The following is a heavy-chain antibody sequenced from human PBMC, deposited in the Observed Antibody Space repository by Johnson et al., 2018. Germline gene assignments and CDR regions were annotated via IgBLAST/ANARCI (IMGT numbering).Heavy chain of an antibody. D-gene: IGHD5-18*01. CDR3: AKDKGGYNYADGNDAFDI. J-gene: IGHJ3*02. CDR1: GFTFSSYA. V-gene: IGHV3-30-3*01. Sequence: QVQLVESGGGVVQPGRSLRLSCAASGFTFSSYAMHWVRQAPGKGLEWVAVISYDGSNKYYADSVKGRFTISRDNSKNTLYLQMNSLRAEETAVYYCAKDKGGYNYADGNDAFDIWGQGTMVTVSS. CDR2: ISYDGSNK.